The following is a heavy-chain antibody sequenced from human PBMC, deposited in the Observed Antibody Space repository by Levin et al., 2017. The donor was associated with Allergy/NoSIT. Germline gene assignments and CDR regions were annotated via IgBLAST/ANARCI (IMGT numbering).Heavy chain of an antibody. CDR2: ISSSSSYI. Sequence: LSLTCAASGFTFSSSSMNWVRQAPGKGLEWVSSISSSSSYIYYADSVKGRFTISRDNAKNSLYLQMNSLRAEDTAVYYCARAGEDIVLMVYAPLYYYYGMDVWGQGTTVTVSS. CDR1: GFTFSSSS. V-gene: IGHV3-21*01. CDR3: ARAGEDIVLMVYAPLYYYYGMDV. J-gene: IGHJ6*02. D-gene: IGHD2-8*01.